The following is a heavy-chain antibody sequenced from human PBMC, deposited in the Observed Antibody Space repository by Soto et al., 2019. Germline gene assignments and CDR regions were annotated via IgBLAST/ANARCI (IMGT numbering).Heavy chain of an antibody. V-gene: IGHV4-59*08. J-gene: IGHJ6*03. CDR1: GGSISSYY. CDR3: ARGLVAAAAGTYYYYMDV. D-gene: IGHD6-13*01. Sequence: SETLSLTCTVSGGSISSYYWSWIRQPPGKGLEWIGYIFYSGSTNYNPSLKSRVTISVETSKNQFSLKLSSVTAADTAVHYCARGLVAAAAGTYYYYMDVWGKGTAVTVSS. CDR2: IFYSGST.